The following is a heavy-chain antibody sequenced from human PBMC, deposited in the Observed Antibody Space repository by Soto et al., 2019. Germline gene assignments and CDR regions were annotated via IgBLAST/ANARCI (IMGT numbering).Heavy chain of an antibody. V-gene: IGHV4-34*01. CDR3: GVGDNWFDP. CDR2: INHSGST. J-gene: IGHJ5*02. D-gene: IGHD3-16*01. Sequence: LSLTCAVYGGSFSGYYWSWIRQPPGKGLEWIGEINHSGSTNYNPSLKSRVTISVDTSKNQFSLKLSSVTAADTAVYYCGVGDNWFDPWGQGTLVTVSS. CDR1: GGSFSGYY.